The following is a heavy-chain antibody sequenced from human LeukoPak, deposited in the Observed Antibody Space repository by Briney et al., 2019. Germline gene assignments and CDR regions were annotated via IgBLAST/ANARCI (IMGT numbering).Heavy chain of an antibody. CDR1: GFTFSSYA. D-gene: IGHD6-13*01. V-gene: IGHV3-23*01. CDR2: ISGSGGST. Sequence: GGSLRLSCAASGFTFSSYAMSWVRQAPGKGLEWVSAISGSGGSTYYADSVKGRFTISRDNSKNTLYLQMNSLRAEDTAVYYCAKYRGSWYSTIRSSGNYWGQGTLVTVSS. J-gene: IGHJ4*02. CDR3: AKYRGSWYSTIRSSGNY.